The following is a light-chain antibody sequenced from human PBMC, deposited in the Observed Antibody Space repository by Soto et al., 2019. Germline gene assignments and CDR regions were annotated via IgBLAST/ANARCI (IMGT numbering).Light chain of an antibody. CDR1: QRVSSSY. CDR2: GAS. CDR3: QQYGSSRKT. Sequence: ELVLTQSPGTLSLSPGERATLSCRASQRVSSSYLAWYQQKPGQAPRLLIYGASSSATGIPDSFSGSRSGTDFTLTISRLEPEDFAVYYCQQYGSSRKTFGQGTKVDIK. V-gene: IGKV3-20*01. J-gene: IGKJ1*01.